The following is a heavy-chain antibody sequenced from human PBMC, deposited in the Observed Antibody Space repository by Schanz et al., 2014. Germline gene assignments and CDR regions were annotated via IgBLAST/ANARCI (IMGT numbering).Heavy chain of an antibody. V-gene: IGHV3-7*03. D-gene: IGHD1-1*01. CDR2: IKGDSSEK. J-gene: IGHJ6*02. Sequence: VPLVESGGALVQPGGSLRLSCSASGFTFSDHWMSWVRQPPGKGLEWVANIKGDSSEKNYVDSVKGRFTLSRDNAKKTMDLQMNSLRGEDTATYYCAKAFRTTKYYGMDVWGQGTTVTVS. CDR3: AKAFRTTKYYGMDV. CDR1: GFTFSDHW.